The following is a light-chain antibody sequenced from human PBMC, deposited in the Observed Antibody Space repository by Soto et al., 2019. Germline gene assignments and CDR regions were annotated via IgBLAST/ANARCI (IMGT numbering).Light chain of an antibody. CDR2: DTS. CDR3: QQYNSYRM. J-gene: IGKJ1*01. V-gene: IGKV1-33*01. CDR1: QDITTY. Sequence: DIQMTQSPSSLSASVGDRVTITCQASQDITTYLNWYQHKSGKAPKLLIYDTSNLQTGVPSRFSGSGSGTDFTLTISSLQPEDIGTYYCQQYNSYRMFGQGTTVEIK.